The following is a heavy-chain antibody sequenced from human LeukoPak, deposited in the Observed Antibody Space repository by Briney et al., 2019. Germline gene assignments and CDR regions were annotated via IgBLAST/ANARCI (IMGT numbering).Heavy chain of an antibody. V-gene: IGHV4-59*11. D-gene: IGHD3-10*01. J-gene: IGHJ3*02. Sequence: PSETLSLTCTVSAGSISSHYWSWIRQPPGKGLEWIGYIYYSGSTNYNPSLKSRVTISVDTSKNQFSLKLSSVTAADTAVYYCARGGVGDAFDIWGQGTMVTVSS. CDR1: AGSISSHY. CDR2: IYYSGST. CDR3: ARGGVGDAFDI.